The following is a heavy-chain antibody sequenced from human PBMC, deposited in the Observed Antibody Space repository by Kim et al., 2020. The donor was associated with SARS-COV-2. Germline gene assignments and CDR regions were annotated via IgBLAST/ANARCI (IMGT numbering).Heavy chain of an antibody. J-gene: IGHJ6*03. CDR2: VNYSGGT. D-gene: IGHD3-22*01. CDR3: ARGGRYAYDSSGCYYYYYIED. V-gene: IGHV4-34*01. CDR1: GGSFSGYY. Sequence: SETLSLTCAVYGGSFSGYYWSWIVQPPGRGLEWFGEVNYSGGTNYNPSFKSRVTISVDTSKNQFSLKLSSVTAADTAVYYCARGGRYAYDSSGCYYYYYIEDWGQGTMVTVSS.